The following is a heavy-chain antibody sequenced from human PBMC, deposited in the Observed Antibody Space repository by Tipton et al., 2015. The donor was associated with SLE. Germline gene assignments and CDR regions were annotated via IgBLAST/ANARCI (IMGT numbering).Heavy chain of an antibody. CDR1: GFTFSSYA. D-gene: IGHD1-7*01. V-gene: IGHV3-23*01. J-gene: IGHJ4*02. CDR2: ISGSGGST. Sequence: SLRLSCAVSGFTFSSYAMSWVRPAPGKGLEWVSAISGSGGSTYYADSVKGRFTISRDNSKNTLYLQMNRLRAEDTAVYYCERGVRWDYPFDYWGPGTLVT. CDR3: ERGVRWDYPFDY.